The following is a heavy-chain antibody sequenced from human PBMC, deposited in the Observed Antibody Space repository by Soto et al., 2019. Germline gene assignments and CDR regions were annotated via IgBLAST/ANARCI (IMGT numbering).Heavy chain of an antibody. Sequence: GGSLRLSCAASGFTFSSYAMSWVRQAPGKGLERVSTNSASGGSTNYADSVKGRFTISRDNSKNTLYLQMNSLRAEDTAVYYCARRPDYFDYWGQGALVTVSS. CDR1: GFTFSSYA. CDR2: NSASGGST. CDR3: ARRPDYFDY. V-gene: IGHV3-23*01. J-gene: IGHJ4*02.